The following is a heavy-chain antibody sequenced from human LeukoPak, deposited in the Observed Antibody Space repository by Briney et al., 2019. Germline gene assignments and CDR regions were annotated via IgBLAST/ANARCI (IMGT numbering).Heavy chain of an antibody. CDR1: GFTFSSYS. V-gene: IGHV3-48*02. J-gene: IGHJ4*02. CDR3: ARDYYDSSGLPLGY. Sequence: GGSLRLSCAASGFTFSSYSMNWVRQAPGKGLEWVSYISSSSSTIYYADSVKGRFTISRDNAKNSLYLQMNSLRDEDTAVCYCARDYYDSSGLPLGYWGQGTLVTVSS. D-gene: IGHD3-22*01. CDR2: ISSSSSTI.